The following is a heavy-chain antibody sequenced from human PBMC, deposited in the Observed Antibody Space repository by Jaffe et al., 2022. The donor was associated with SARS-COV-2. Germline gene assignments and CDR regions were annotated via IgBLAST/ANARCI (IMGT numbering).Heavy chain of an antibody. CDR2: VRSNAYGGTT. D-gene: IGHD2-8*01. Sequence: EVQLVESGGGLVQPGRSLRLSCTASGFTFGDYGMNWFRQAPGKGLEWLGLVRSNAYGGTTEYAASVKGSLTVSRDNSNSVAYLQMNSLKTEDTAMYFCCRGQTEPNAKYYCDYWGQGTLVTVSP. V-gene: IGHV3-49*03. CDR3: CRGQTEPNAKYYCDY. CDR1: GFTFGDYG. J-gene: IGHJ4*02.